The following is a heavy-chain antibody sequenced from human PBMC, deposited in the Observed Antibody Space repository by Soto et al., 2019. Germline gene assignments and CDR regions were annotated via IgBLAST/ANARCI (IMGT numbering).Heavy chain of an antibody. CDR2: IYATGTT. Sequence: SETLSLTCTVSGASIRGFYWSWTRKSAGKGLEWIGRIYATGTTDYNPSLKSRVMMSVGTSKKQFSLKLRSVTAADTAVYYCVRDGTKTLRDWFDPWGQGISVTVSS. CDR3: VRDGTKTLRDWFDP. V-gene: IGHV4-4*07. D-gene: IGHD1-1*01. J-gene: IGHJ5*02. CDR1: GASIRGFY.